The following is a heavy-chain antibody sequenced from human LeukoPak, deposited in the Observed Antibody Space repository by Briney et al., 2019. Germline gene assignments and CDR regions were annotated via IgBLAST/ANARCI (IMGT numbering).Heavy chain of an antibody. J-gene: IGHJ5*02. CDR3: ARPHCSSTSCYFDSPFDP. Sequence: SETLSLTCTVSGGSISSSSYYWGWIRQPPGKGLEWIGSIYYSGSTYYNPSLKSRVTISVDTPKNQFSLKLSSVTAADTAVYYCARPHCSSTSCYFDSPFDPWGQGTLVTVSS. CDR2: IYYSGST. CDR1: GGSISSSSYY. V-gene: IGHV4-39*01. D-gene: IGHD2-2*01.